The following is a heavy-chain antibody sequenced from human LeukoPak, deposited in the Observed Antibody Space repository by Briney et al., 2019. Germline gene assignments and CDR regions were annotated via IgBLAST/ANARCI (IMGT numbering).Heavy chain of an antibody. V-gene: IGHV3-33*06. CDR1: GFTFSSYG. D-gene: IGHD1-26*01. CDR2: IWYDGSNK. Sequence: GGSLRLSCAASGFTFSSYGMHWVRQAPGKGLEWVAIIWYDGSNKYYADSVKGRFIISRDNSKNTLYLQMNSLRAEDTAVYDCAKDLGGSVGAPDYWGQGTQVTVSS. J-gene: IGHJ4*02. CDR3: AKDLGGSVGAPDY.